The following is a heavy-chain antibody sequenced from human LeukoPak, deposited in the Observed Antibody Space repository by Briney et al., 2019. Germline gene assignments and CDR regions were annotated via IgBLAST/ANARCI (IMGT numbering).Heavy chain of an antibody. CDR3: AGRYSPTLNWFDP. Sequence: SVKVSCKASGGAFSSYAISWVRQAPGQGLEWMGGIIPIFGTANYAQKFQGRVTITTDESTSTAYMELSSLRSEDTAVYYCAGRYSPTLNWFDPWGQGTLVTVSS. D-gene: IGHD3-16*02. V-gene: IGHV1-69*05. J-gene: IGHJ5*02. CDR1: GGAFSSYA. CDR2: IIPIFGTA.